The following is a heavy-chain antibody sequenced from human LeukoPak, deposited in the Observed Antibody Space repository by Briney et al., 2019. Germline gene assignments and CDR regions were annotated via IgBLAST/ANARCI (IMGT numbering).Heavy chain of an antibody. D-gene: IGHD3-9*01. V-gene: IGHV3-7*01. CDR3: ATHDHLTGYPYFDY. CDR2: KKKDESHK. J-gene: IGHJ4*02. CDR1: RVISRIYW. Sequence: GGTLRLSCAPSRVISRIYWLCSGPDAPGGGVESGANKKKDESHKSYVASAKGRFTISSDNAKHSPFLQMDSLRAEDTAVYYCATHDHLTGYPYFDYWGQGTLVTVSS.